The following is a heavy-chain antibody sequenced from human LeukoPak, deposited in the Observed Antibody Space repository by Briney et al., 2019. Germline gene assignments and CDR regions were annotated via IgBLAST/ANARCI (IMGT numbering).Heavy chain of an antibody. CDR2: IYYSGST. J-gene: IGHJ4*02. CDR1: GGSISSSSYY. V-gene: IGHV4-39*07. CDR3: ARVRHRRDGYNSDY. Sequence: PSETLSLTCTVSGGSISSSSYYWGWIRQPPGKGLEWIGSIYYSGSTFYNPSLKSRVTISVDTSKNQFSLELSSVTAADTAVYYCARVRHRRDGYNSDYWGQGTLVTVSS. D-gene: IGHD5-24*01.